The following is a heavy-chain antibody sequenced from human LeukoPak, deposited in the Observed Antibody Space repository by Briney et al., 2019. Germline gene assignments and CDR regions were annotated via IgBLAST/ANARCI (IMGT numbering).Heavy chain of an antibody. CDR2: ISGSGGST. CDR3: AKDLNSGSYGNFDY. CDR1: GFTFSSYA. D-gene: IGHD1-26*01. Sequence: GGSPRLSCAASGFTFSSYAMSWVRQAPGKGLEWVSAISGSGGSTYYADSVKGRFTISRDNSKNTLYLQMNSLRAEDTAVYYCAKDLNSGSYGNFDYWGQGTLVTVSS. J-gene: IGHJ4*02. V-gene: IGHV3-23*01.